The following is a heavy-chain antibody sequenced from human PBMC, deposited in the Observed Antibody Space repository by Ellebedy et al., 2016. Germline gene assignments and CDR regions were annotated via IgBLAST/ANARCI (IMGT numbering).Heavy chain of an antibody. Sequence: GGSLRLXXAASGFNFTVAGTTWVRQAPGKGLEWVATIIFSGTATYYSDSVKGRFIISRDNAKNSLFLQMNSLRVEDTAVYYCARDGSEWSRDVWGQGTLVTVSS. CDR1: GFNFTVAG. CDR2: IIFSGTAT. J-gene: IGHJ4*02. V-gene: IGHV3-21*01. D-gene: IGHD3-3*01. CDR3: ARDGSEWSRDV.